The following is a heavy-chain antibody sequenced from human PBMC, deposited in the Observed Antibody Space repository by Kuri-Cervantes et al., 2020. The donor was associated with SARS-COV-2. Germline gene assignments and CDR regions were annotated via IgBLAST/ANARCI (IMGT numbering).Heavy chain of an antibody. Sequence: SVKVSCKASEGTFSSYTISWVRQAPGQGLEWMGRIIPILGIANYAQKFQGRVTMTTDTSTSTAYMELRSLRSDDTAVYYCARVADDRSRYYYYYMDVWGKGTTVTVSS. CDR3: ARVADDRSRYYYYYMDV. V-gene: IGHV1-69*02. CDR2: IIPILGIA. CDR1: EGTFSSYT. J-gene: IGHJ6*03. D-gene: IGHD2-15*01.